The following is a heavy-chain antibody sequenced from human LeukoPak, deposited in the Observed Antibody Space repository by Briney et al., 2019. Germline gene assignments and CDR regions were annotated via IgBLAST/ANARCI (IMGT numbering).Heavy chain of an antibody. CDR2: MNPNSGNT. CDR3: ARGGYSSSWYEVDY. J-gene: IGHJ4*02. Sequence: GASVKVSCKASGHTFSNYDINWVRQAAGQGLEWMGWMNPNSGNTGYAQKFQGRVTMTRNTSISTAYMELSSLRSEDTAVYYCARGGYSSSWYEVDYWGQGTLVTVSS. CDR1: GHTFSNYD. V-gene: IGHV1-8*02. D-gene: IGHD6-13*01.